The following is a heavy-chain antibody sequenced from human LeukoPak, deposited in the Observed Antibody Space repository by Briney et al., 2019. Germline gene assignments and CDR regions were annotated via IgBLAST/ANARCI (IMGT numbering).Heavy chain of an antibody. J-gene: IGHJ3*02. CDR1: GGSFSGYY. D-gene: IGHD2-8*01. V-gene: IGHV4-34*01. CDR3: ARGLRTNGVCYDAFDI. Sequence: SETLSLTCAVYGGSFSGYYWSWIRQPPGKGLEWIGEINHSGSTNYNPSLKSRVTISVDTSKNQFSLKLSSVTATDTAVYYCARGLRTNGVCYDAFDIWGQGTMVTVSS. CDR2: INHSGST.